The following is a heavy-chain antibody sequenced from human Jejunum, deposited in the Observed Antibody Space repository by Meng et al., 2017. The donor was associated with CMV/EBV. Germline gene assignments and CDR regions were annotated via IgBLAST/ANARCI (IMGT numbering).Heavy chain of an antibody. CDR2: IYDAGNT. Sequence: SLRLSCAASGFTVSNNYMNWVRQAPGKGLEWVSVIYDAGNTYYADSVKGRFTSSRDNSKNTLYLQMNSLRVEDTAVYYCARGVFDWGQGTLVTVSS. V-gene: IGHV3-66*02. J-gene: IGHJ4*02. CDR1: GFTVSNNY. CDR3: ARGVFD.